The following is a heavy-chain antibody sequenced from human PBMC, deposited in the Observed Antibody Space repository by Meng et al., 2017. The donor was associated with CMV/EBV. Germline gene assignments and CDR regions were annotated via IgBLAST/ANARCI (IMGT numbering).Heavy chain of an antibody. J-gene: IGHJ4*02. CDR3: ARTRTYCASTSCYTGGYYFDY. CDR1: YS. Sequence: YSVRWVRQDHGQRLEWMGWINAGNGDTKSSQKFQDRLTITRNSSESTVYMELSSVRFEDTAVYYCARTRTYCASTSCYTGGYYFDYWGQGTLVTVSS. V-gene: IGHV1-3*01. D-gene: IGHD2-2*02. CDR2: INAGNGDT.